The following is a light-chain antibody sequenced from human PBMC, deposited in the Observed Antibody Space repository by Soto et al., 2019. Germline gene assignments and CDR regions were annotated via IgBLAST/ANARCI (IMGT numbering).Light chain of an antibody. V-gene: IGLV2-11*01. CDR3: CSYAGSYTYV. Sequence: HSVLTQPRSVSGSPGQSVTISCTGISSDVGSFNYVSWYQQYPGKAPKLMIYDVNKRPSGVPDRFSGSKSGNTASLTISGLQAEDEADYYCCSYAGSYTYVFGTGTKVTVL. CDR2: DVN. CDR1: SSDVGSFNY. J-gene: IGLJ1*01.